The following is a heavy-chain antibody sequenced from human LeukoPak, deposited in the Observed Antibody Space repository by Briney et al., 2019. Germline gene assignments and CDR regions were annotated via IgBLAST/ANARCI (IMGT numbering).Heavy chain of an antibody. CDR3: ARRLERGSWDDGDFDY. CDR1: GGSISSSSYY. CDR2: IYYSGST. J-gene: IGHJ4*02. D-gene: IGHD6-13*01. V-gene: IGHV4-39*01. Sequence: PSETLSLTCTVSGGSISSSSYYWGWIRQPPGKGLEWIGSIYYSGSTYYNPSLKSRVTISVDTSKNQFSLKLSSVTAADTAVYYCARRLERGSWDDGDFDYWGQGTLVTVSS.